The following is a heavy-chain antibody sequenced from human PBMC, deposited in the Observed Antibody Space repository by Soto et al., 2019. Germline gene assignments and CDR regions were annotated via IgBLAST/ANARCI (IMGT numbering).Heavy chain of an antibody. Sequence: GGSLRLSCAASGVTFSNAWMNWVRQAPGKGLEWVGRIKSKTDGGTTDYAAPVKGRFTISRDDSKNTLYLQINSLKTEEKTVNYCTKADRSSPDPVSAIRRQRTIVTVS. CDR1: GVTFSNAW. V-gene: IGHV3-15*07. CDR2: IKSKTDGGTT. D-gene: IGHD6-6*01. CDR3: TKADRSSPDPVSAI. J-gene: IGHJ3*02.